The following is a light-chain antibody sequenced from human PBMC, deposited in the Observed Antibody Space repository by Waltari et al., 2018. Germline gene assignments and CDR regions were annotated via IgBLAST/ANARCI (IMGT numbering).Light chain of an antibody. CDR3: QLRSSWPPSFT. CDR2: DAS. J-gene: IGKJ3*01. CDR1: QNVYSS. Sequence: EIVLTQSPATLSLSPGERATLSCRASQNVYSSLAWYQQKPGQAPRLLMYDASNRAAGIPARFSGSWSGSEFTLTVSSLEPEDFAVYYCQLRSSWPPSFTFGPGTKVDVK. V-gene: IGKV3-11*01.